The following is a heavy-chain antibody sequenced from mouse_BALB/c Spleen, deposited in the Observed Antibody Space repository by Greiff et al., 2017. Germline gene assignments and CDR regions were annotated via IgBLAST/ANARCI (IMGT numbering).Heavy chain of an antibody. CDR2: ISNGGGST. V-gene: IGHV5-12-2*01. Sequence: EVKVEESGGGLVQPGGSLKLSCAASGFTFSSYTMSWVRQTPEKRLEWVAYISNGGGSTYYPDTVKGRFTISRDNAKNTLYLQMSSLKSEDTAMYYCARHDGPFAYWGQGTLVTVSA. CDR3: ARHDGPFAY. J-gene: IGHJ3*01. CDR1: GFTFSSYT. D-gene: IGHD2-3*01.